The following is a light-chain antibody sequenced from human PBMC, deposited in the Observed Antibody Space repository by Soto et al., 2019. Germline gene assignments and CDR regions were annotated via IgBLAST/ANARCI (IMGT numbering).Light chain of an antibody. CDR1: SSDVGGYNY. Sequence: SALTQPASVSGSPGQSITISCTGTSSDVGGYNYVSWYQQHPGKAPKLMIYEVSNRPSGVSNRFSGSKSGNTASLTISGLQAEDEADYYCSSYGGYNNVVFGTGTKVTVL. V-gene: IGLV2-14*01. CDR2: EVS. J-gene: IGLJ1*01. CDR3: SSYGGYNNVV.